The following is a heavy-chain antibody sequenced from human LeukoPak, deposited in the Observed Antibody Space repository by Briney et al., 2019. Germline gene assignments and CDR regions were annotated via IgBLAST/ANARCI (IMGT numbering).Heavy chain of an antibody. CDR2: ISSSSRYI. D-gene: IGHD1-26*01. CDR1: GFTFSSYS. V-gene: IGHV3-21*01. Sequence: GGSLRLSCAASGFTFSSYSMNWVRQAPGKGLEWGSSISSSSRYIYYADSVKGRFTISRDNAKNSLYLQMNSLGAEDTAVYYCARDIIVGLPGAFDIWGQGTMVTVSS. CDR3: ARDIIVGLPGAFDI. J-gene: IGHJ3*02.